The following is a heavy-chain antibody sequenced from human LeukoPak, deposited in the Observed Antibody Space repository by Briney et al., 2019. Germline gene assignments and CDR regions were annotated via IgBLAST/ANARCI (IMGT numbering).Heavy chain of an antibody. CDR2: IKPDGSEK. Sequence: PGGSLRLSCAASGFTFTTYWMSWIRQTPGKGLEWVAKIKPDGSEKSYVDSVKGRFTISRDNAKNSVFLQMDSLRVEDTALYYCARGHLADSYWGQGALVTVSS. J-gene: IGHJ4*02. D-gene: IGHD3-22*01. CDR3: ARGHLADSY. CDR1: GFTFTTYW. V-gene: IGHV3-7*01.